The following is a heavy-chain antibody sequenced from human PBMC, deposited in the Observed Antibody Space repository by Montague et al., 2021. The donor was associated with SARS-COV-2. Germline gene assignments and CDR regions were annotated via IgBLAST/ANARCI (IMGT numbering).Heavy chain of an antibody. Sequence: SETLSLTCRISGVSITSYYWSWVRQPAGKGLEWICHIYASGSTNYSPSLKSRVRLSIDNPKNQFSLKLESLTAADTAVYYCVRDGGNWYYFDYWGQGALVTVSS. CDR2: IYASGST. D-gene: IGHD3-16*01. V-gene: IGHV4-4*07. CDR3: VRDGGNWYYFDY. J-gene: IGHJ4*02. CDR1: GVSITSYY.